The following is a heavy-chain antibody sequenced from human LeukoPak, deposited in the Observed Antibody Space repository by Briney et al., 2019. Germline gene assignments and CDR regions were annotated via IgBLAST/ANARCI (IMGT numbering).Heavy chain of an antibody. CDR2: INHSGST. D-gene: IGHD1-26*01. V-gene: IGHV4-34*01. J-gene: IGHJ5*02. CDR3: ARGRASESWFDP. CDR1: GGSFSGYY. Sequence: SGTLSLTCAVYGGSFSGYYWSWIRQPPGKGLEWIGEINHSGSTNYNPSLKSRVTISVDTSKNQFSLKLSSVTAADTAVYYCARGRASESWFDPWGQGTLVTVSS.